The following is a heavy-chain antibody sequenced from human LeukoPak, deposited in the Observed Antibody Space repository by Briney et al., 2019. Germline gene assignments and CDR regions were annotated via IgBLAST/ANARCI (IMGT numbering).Heavy chain of an antibody. CDR2: IYYSGGT. CDR1: GGSISNYY. J-gene: IGHJ4*02. D-gene: IGHD5-24*01. Sequence: SETLSLSCTVSGGSISNYYWSWIRQPPGKGLEWIGYIYYSGGTGYNPSLKSRVTISVDTSKNQFSLTVNSVTAADTAVYYCARYGDGYRFAYWGQGTLVTVSS. CDR3: ARYGDGYRFAY. V-gene: IGHV4-59*08.